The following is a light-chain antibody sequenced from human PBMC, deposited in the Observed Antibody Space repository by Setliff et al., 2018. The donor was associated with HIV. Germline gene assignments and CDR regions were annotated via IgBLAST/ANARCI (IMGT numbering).Light chain of an antibody. J-gene: IGLJ1*01. V-gene: IGLV2-14*03. Sequence: QSALTQPASVSGSPGQSITISCTGTTSDLGGSNYVSWYQQHPGKAPKLMLYYVRKRPSGVSNRFSGSKSGNTASLTISGLQAEDEAAYYCSSYVNINTLVFGTGTKVTVL. CDR2: YVR. CDR3: SSYVNINTLV. CDR1: TSDLGGSNY.